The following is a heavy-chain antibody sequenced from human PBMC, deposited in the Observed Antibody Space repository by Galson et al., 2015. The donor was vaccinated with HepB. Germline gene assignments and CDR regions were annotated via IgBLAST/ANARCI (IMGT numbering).Heavy chain of an antibody. CDR2: IIPILGIA. Sequence: SVKVSCKASGGTFSSYAISWVRQAPGQGLEWMGRIIPILGIANYAQKFQGRVTITADKSTSTAYMELSSPRAEDTAVYYCAKDLNGHARGFDWPPRDAFDIWGQGTMVTVSS. CDR3: AKDLNGHARGFDWPPRDAFDI. CDR1: GGTFSSYA. J-gene: IGHJ3*02. V-gene: IGHV1-69*04. D-gene: IGHD3-9*01.